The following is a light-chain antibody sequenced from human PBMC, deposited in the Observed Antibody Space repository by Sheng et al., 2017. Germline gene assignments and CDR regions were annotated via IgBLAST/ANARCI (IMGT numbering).Light chain of an antibody. CDR1: QSVSSSY. Sequence: EIVLTQSPGTLSLSPGERATLSCRTSQSVSSSYLAWYQQKPGQAPRLLIYAASSRATGIPDRFSGSGSGTDFTLTISRLEPEDFVLYYCQLRSTWGTFTFGPGTKVDVK. J-gene: IGKJ3*01. V-gene: IGKV3D-20*02. CDR2: AAS. CDR3: QLRSTWGTFT.